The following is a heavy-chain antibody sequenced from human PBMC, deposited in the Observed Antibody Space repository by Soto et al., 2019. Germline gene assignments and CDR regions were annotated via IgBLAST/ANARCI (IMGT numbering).Heavy chain of an antibody. V-gene: IGHV3-23*01. CDR3: AKFFGATGVSSGWPWSFHY. J-gene: IGHJ4*02. CDR2: ISGSGGTT. D-gene: IGHD6-25*01. CDR1: GFTFSSYA. Sequence: EVHLLESGGGLVQPGESLRLSCAASGFTFSSYAMSWVRQAPGKGLEWVSAISGSGGTTYYADSVKGRFTISRDSSKNTLFLQMYALRAEDTGKYYCAKFFGATGVSSGWPWSFHYWGQGTLVTVSS.